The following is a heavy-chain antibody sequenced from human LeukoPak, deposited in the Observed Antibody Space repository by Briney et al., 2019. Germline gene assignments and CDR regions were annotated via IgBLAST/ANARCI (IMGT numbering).Heavy chain of an antibody. J-gene: IGHJ4*02. CDR1: GFTFSNYA. CDR2: ISGSAIST. Sequence: GGSLRLSCAASGFTFSNYAMSGVRQAPGEGLEWVSSISGSAISTYYADSVKGRFTISRDNSKSTLFLQMNRLRAEDTALYYCAKDHLYSNPPYYFDYWGQGTLVTVSS. V-gene: IGHV3-23*01. CDR3: AKDHLYSNPPYYFDY. D-gene: IGHD4-11*01.